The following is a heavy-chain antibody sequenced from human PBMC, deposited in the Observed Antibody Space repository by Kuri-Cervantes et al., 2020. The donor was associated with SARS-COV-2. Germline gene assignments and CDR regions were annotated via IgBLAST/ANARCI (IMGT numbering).Heavy chain of an antibody. CDR3: AGSPVGGDCSGGRCYSYNSYYYGLDV. Sequence: SETLSLTCAVYGGSFSGYYWSWIRQPPGKGLEWIGEINHSGSTNYNPSLKSRVTITVDTSKNYFSLKLSSVTAADTAVYYCAGSPVGGDCSGGRCYSYNSYYYGLDVWGQGTTVTVSS. V-gene: IGHV4-34*01. CDR2: INHSGST. D-gene: IGHD2-15*01. CDR1: GGSFSGYY. J-gene: IGHJ6*02.